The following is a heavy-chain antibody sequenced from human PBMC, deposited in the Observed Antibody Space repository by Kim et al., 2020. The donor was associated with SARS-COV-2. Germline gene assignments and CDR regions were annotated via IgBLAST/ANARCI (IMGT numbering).Heavy chain of an antibody. Sequence: SETLSLTCTVSGGSISSYYWSWIRQPPGKGLEWIGYIYYSGSTNYNPSLKSRVTISVDTSKNQFSLKLSSVTAADTAVYYCARGTVQSSGSYVGWGQGTLVTVSS. V-gene: IGHV4-59*01. CDR2: IYYSGST. J-gene: IGHJ4*02. CDR1: GGSISSYY. D-gene: IGHD3-10*01. CDR3: ARGTVQSSGSYVG.